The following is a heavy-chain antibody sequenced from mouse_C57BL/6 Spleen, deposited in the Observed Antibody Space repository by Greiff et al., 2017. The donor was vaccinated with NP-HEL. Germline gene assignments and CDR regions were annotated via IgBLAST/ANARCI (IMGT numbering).Heavy chain of an antibody. CDR1: GFTFSSYG. V-gene: IGHV5-6*01. Sequence: EVQGVESGGDLVKPGGSLKLSCAASGFTFSSYGMSWVRQTPDKRLEWVATISSGGSYTYYLDSVKGRFTISRDNAKNTLYLQMSSLKSEDTAMYYCARDYYGSSYDAMDYWGQGTSVTVSS. J-gene: IGHJ4*01. CDR3: ARDYYGSSYDAMDY. D-gene: IGHD1-1*01. CDR2: ISSGGSYT.